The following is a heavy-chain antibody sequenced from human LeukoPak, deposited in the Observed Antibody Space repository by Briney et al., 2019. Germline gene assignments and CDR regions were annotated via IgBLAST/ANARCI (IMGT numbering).Heavy chain of an antibody. V-gene: IGHV3-23*01. J-gene: IGHJ4*02. CDR2: ISGSGNTR. CDR1: GFTFSTYA. CDR3: ARDLPKYGSGSYYRRLPFGFVDY. D-gene: IGHD3-10*01. Sequence: GGSLRLSCAASGFTFSTYAMSWVRQAPGKGLEWVSVISGSGNTRHHADSVKGRFIISRDNSKNTLYLQMNSLRAEDTAVYYCARDLPKYGSGSYYRRLPFGFVDYWGQGTLVAVSS.